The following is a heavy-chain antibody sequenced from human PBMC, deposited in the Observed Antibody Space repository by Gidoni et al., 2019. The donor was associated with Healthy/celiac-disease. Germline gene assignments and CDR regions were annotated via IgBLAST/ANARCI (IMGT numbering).Heavy chain of an antibody. D-gene: IGHD4-4*01. CDR3: ARHDYSKLGFDY. CDR2: IYYSGRT. Sequence: QLQLQESGPGLVKPSETLSLTCTVTGGSISSSSYYWGWIRHPPGKGLEWIGSIYYSGRTYYNPSLKSRVTISVDTSKNQFSLKLSSLTAADTAVYYCARHDYSKLGFDYWGQGTLVTVSS. CDR1: GGSISSSSYY. J-gene: IGHJ4*02. V-gene: IGHV4-39*01.